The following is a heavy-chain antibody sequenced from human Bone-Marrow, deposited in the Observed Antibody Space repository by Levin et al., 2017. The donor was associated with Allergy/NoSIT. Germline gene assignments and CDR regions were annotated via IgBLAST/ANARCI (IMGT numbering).Heavy chain of an antibody. V-gene: IGHV4-59*01. CDR3: ARDAQPSPTRNYGMDV. J-gene: IGHJ6*02. CDR2: IYYSGST. Sequence: SETLSLTCTVSGDSISRYYWSWIRQPPGKGLEWIGYIYYSGSTNYNPSLKSRVTISVDTSKNQFSLDLNFVTAADTAVYYFARDAQPSPTRNYGMDVWGQGTTVTVSS. CDR1: GDSISRYY.